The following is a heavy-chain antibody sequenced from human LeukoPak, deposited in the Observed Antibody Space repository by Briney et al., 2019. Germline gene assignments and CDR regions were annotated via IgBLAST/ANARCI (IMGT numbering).Heavy chain of an antibody. CDR1: GFTFSTYI. V-gene: IGHV3-21*01. CDR2: ISNNNNYI. CDR3: ARDDRSSGWYYLDY. Sequence: GGSLRLSCAASGFTFSTYIMNWVRQAPGKGLEWVSSISNNNNYIYYADSVKGRFTISRDNAKNSLYLQMNSLRAEDTAVYYCARDDRSSGWYYLDYWGQGTLVTVSS. J-gene: IGHJ4*02. D-gene: IGHD6-19*01.